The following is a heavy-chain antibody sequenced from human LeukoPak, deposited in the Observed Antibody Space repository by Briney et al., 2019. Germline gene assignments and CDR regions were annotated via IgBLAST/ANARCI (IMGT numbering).Heavy chain of an antibody. CDR2: ISGSSSYI. CDR3: ARDGSSDDAFDI. Sequence: GGSLRLSCAASGFTFSSYNINWVRQAPGKGLEGVSSISGSSSYIYYADSVKGRFTISRDNAKNSLYLQMNSLRAEDTAVYYCARDGSSDDAFDIWGQGTMVTVSS. D-gene: IGHD3-10*01. V-gene: IGHV3-21*01. J-gene: IGHJ3*02. CDR1: GFTFSSYN.